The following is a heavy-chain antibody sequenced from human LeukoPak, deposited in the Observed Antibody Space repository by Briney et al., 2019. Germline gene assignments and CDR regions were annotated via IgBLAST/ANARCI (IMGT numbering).Heavy chain of an antibody. CDR1: GFTFSSYW. Sequence: QPGGSLRLSCAASGFTFSSYWMHWVRQAPGKGLAWVSRINSDGSSTSYADSVKGRFTISRDNAKNTLYLQMNSLRAEDTAVYYCARDSPDRYNWNYGDYWGQGTLVTVSS. D-gene: IGHD1-20*01. CDR3: ARDSPDRYNWNYGDY. J-gene: IGHJ4*02. V-gene: IGHV3-74*01. CDR2: INSDGSST.